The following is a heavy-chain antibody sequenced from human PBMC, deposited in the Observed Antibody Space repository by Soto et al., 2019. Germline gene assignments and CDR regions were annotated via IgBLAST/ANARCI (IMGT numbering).Heavy chain of an antibody. CDR2: INQGTSYR. V-gene: IGHV3-7*01. D-gene: IGHD3-16*01. CDR3: AKVGYNDLDFDR. CDR1: GFRFSSYW. Sequence: GGSLRLSCVASGFRFSSYWMTWVRQAPGKGLEWVAIINQGTSYRYYVDSVEGRFTISRDNAKSSVYLQMNSLRAEDTALYYCAKVGYNDLDFDRWGQGTLVTVSS. J-gene: IGHJ4*02.